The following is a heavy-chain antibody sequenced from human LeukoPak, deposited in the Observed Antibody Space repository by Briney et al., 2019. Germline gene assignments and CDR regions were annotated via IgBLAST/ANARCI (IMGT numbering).Heavy chain of an antibody. D-gene: IGHD5-18*01. V-gene: IGHV3-30*18. Sequence: GGSLRLSCAASGFTFSSYGMHWVRQAPGKGLEWVAVISYDGSNKYYADSVKGRFTISRDNSKNTLYLQMNSLRAEDTAVYYCAKDGLRIQLTPGGVDYWGQGTLVTVSS. J-gene: IGHJ4*02. CDR1: GFTFSSYG. CDR2: ISYDGSNK. CDR3: AKDGLRIQLTPGGVDY.